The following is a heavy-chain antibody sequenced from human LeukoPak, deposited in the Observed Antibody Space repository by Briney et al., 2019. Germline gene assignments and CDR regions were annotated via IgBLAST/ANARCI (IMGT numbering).Heavy chain of an antibody. Sequence: GGALRLTCEASGCIYSSHAMRWLRQAPGKGRAGVSYISSSGSTIYYADSVKGRFTISRDNAKNSLYLQMNSQRAEDTAIYYYATYRQVLLPFESWGQGTLVSVSS. CDR2: ISSSGSTI. J-gene: IGHJ4*02. CDR3: ATYRQVLLPFES. V-gene: IGHV3-48*04. CDR1: GCIYSSHA. D-gene: IGHD2-8*02.